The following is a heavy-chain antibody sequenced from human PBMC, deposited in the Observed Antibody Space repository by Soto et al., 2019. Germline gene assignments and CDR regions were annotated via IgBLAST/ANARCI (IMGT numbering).Heavy chain of an antibody. Sequence: QVQLVQSGAEVKKPGASVKVSCKASGYTFTSYGISWVRQAPGQGLEWMGWISAYNGNTNYAQKLQGRVTMTTDTSTSTAYMELRSLSSDDTAVYYCARGPAYGSRSYMPPYDYWGQGTLVTVSS. CDR1: GYTFTSYG. D-gene: IGHD3-10*01. J-gene: IGHJ4*02. V-gene: IGHV1-18*01. CDR3: ARGPAYGSRSYMPPYDY. CDR2: ISAYNGNT.